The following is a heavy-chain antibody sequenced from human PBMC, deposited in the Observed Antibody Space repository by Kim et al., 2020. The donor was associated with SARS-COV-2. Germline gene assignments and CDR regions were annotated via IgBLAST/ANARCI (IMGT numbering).Heavy chain of an antibody. J-gene: IGHJ4*02. CDR2: IYYSGST. V-gene: IGHV4-59*01. D-gene: IGHD3-22*01. Sequence: SETLSLTCTVSGGSISSYYWSWIRQPPGKGLEWIGYIYYSGSTNYNPSLKSRVTISVDTSKNQFSLKLSSVTAADTAVYYCARGDYYDSSGYFDYWGQGTLVTVSS. CDR3: ARGDYYDSSGYFDY. CDR1: GGSISSYY.